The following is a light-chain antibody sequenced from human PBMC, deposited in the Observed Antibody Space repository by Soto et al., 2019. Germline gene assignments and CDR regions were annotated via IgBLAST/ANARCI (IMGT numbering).Light chain of an antibody. CDR2: DSS. V-gene: IGKV3-20*01. CDR3: QQYDISPWT. J-gene: IGKJ1*01. Sequence: EIVLTQSPATLSLSPGERATLSCRASQSVSSNFLAWYQHKPGQAPRLLIYDSSSRATGIPDRFSGSGSGTDFTLSTIRLEPEDFAVYYCQQYDISPWTFGQGTKVDIK. CDR1: QSVSSNF.